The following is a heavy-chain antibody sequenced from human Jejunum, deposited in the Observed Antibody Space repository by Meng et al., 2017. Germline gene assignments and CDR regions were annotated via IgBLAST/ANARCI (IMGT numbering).Heavy chain of an antibody. V-gene: IGHV3-72*01. J-gene: IGHJ1*01. CDR3: TRGFCGGGTCYAGVT. CDR1: GFTLSDHY. Sequence: SCTVSGFTLSDHYMDWVRQAPGKGLEWVGRSRDKTQSYSIEYAASVKGRFIISRDDSQQSLYLQMNSLQTDDTAMYYCTRGFCGGGTCYAGVTWGQGSLVTVSS. D-gene: IGHD2-21*01. CDR2: SRDKTQSYSI.